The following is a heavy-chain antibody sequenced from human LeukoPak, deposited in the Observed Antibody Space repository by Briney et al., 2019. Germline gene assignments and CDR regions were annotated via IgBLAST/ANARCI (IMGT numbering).Heavy chain of an antibody. D-gene: IGHD6-25*01. J-gene: IGHJ4*02. V-gene: IGHV3-43*01. CDR3: AKDSGNLGYSDH. CDR2: ITRDGGTL. CDR1: GFPFEDYT. Sequence: PGGSLRLSCAASGFPFEDYTMHWVRQPPGKGLEWVSLITRDGGTLDYADSVKGRFTISRDNSKNSLYLQMNSLRTEDTAYYYCAKDSGNLGYSDHWGQGALVTVSS.